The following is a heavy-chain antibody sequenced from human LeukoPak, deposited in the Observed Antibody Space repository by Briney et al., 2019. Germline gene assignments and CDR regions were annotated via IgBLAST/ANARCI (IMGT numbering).Heavy chain of an antibody. D-gene: IGHD6-6*01. CDR2: IIPIFGTA. CDR3: ARGLWQLAPSDWFDP. J-gene: IGHJ5*02. Sequence: SVKVSCKASGGTFSSYAISWVRQAPGQGLEWMGRIIPIFGTANYAQKFQGRVTITTDESTSTAYMELSSLRSEDTAVYYCARGLWQLAPSDWFDPWGQGTLVTVSS. CDR1: GGTFSSYA. V-gene: IGHV1-69*05.